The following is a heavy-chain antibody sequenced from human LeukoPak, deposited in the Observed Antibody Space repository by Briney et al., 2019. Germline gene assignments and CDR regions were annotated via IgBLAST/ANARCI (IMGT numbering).Heavy chain of an antibody. CDR2: ISASGGTT. CDR3: AKPMCDSTNCYSYFDN. V-gene: IGHV3-23*01. CDR1: GFTFSTYA. D-gene: IGHD2-2*01. J-gene: IGHJ4*02. Sequence: PGGSLRLSCAGSGFTFSTYAMSWVRQAPGKGLEWVAVISASGGTTYYADSVKGRFTIFRDNSKNTAYLQMNSLRAEDTAIYYCAKPMCDSTNCYSYFDNWGQGTLVTVSS.